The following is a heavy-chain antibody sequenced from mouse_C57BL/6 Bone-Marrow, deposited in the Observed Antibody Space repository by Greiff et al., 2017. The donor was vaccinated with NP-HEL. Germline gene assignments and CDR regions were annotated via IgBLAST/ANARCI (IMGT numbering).Heavy chain of an antibody. V-gene: IGHV1-59*01. CDR3: ERPDAMDY. Sequence: QVQLKQPGAELVRPGTSVKLSCKASGYTFTSYWMHWVKQRPGQGLEWIGVIDPSDSYTNYNQKFKGKATLTVDTSSSTAYMQLSSLTSEDSAVYYCERPDAMDYWGQGTSVTVSS. CDR2: IDPSDSYT. CDR1: GYTFTSYW. J-gene: IGHJ4*01.